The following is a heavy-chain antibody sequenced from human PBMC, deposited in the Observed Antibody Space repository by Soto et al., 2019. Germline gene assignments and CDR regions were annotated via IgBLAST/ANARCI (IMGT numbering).Heavy chain of an antibody. D-gene: IGHD4-17*01. CDR2: ISYDGSNK. V-gene: IGHV3-30-3*01. CDR3: ARDPADGGDYATFDY. Sequence: GGSLRLSCAASGFTFSSYAMHWVRQAPGKGLEWVAVISYDGSNKYYADSVKGRFTISRDNSKNTLYLQMNSLRAEDTAVYYCARDPADGGDYATFDYWGQGTLVTVSS. CDR1: GFTFSSYA. J-gene: IGHJ4*02.